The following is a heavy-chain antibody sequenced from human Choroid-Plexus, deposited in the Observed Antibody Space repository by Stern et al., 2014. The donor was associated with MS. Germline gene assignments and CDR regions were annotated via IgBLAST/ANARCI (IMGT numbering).Heavy chain of an antibody. Sequence: VQLVESGAEVKKPGASVKVSCKTSGYIFTGYYIHWVRQAPGQGLEWMAWINPNTGGTKDAQKFQGRVTMSRDTSSSTAYVELSSPTSDDTAVYYCARDQRGITIFGVVTDYYYLGMDVWGQGTTVTVSS. CDR1: GYIFTGYY. CDR3: ARDQRGITIFGVVTDYYYLGMDV. J-gene: IGHJ6*02. CDR2: INPNTGGT. V-gene: IGHV1-2*02. D-gene: IGHD3-3*01.